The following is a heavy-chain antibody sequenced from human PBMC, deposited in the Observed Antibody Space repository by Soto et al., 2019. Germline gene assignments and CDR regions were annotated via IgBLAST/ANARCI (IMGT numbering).Heavy chain of an antibody. V-gene: IGHV3-23*01. Sequence: GSRNLSCSASGFTFMIYAMSWVRQAAGKGLEWVSAISGSGGSTYYADSVKGRFTISRDNSKNTLYLQMNSLRAEDTAVYYCAKEGRNSGPFGYFDYWGQGNLVTVSS. D-gene: IGHD5-12*01. CDR1: GFTFMIYA. CDR3: AKEGRNSGPFGYFDY. J-gene: IGHJ4*02. CDR2: ISGSGGST.